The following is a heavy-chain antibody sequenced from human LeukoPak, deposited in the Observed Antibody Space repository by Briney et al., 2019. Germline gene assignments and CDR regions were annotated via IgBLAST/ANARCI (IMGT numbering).Heavy chain of an antibody. D-gene: IGHD2-15*01. Sequence: GGSLRLSCVASGFTFSNYWMNWVRQAPGERPEWVANIKEDGSEKYYVDSVKGRFTIPRDNAKNSLYLQMNSLRAEDTAVYYCARVGSSAFDIWGQGTMVTVSS. J-gene: IGHJ3*02. V-gene: IGHV3-7*01. CDR3: ARVGSSAFDI. CDR1: GFTFSNYW. CDR2: IKEDGSEK.